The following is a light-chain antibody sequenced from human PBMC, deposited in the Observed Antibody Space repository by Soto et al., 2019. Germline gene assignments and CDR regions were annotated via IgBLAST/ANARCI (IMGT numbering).Light chain of an antibody. Sequence: ERVMTQSPATLSVSPGERATLSCSASQSVSTNLAWYQQKPGQAPRLLLYGASTKATAIPARFSGSGSGTEFTLTISSLQSEDFAVYYCQQYNNWPPLTFGGGTKVEIK. CDR1: QSVSTN. CDR3: QQYNNWPPLT. J-gene: IGKJ4*01. V-gene: IGKV3-15*01. CDR2: GAS.